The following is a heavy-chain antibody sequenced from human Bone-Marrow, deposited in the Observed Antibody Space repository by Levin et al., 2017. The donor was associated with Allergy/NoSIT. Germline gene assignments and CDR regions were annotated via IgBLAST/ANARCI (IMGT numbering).Heavy chain of an antibody. D-gene: IGHD3-16*01. J-gene: IGHJ4*02. V-gene: IGHV3-74*01. CDR1: GFTSSSYW. CDR2: INEDGSTI. CDR3: ARDFGGPHDY. Sequence: GGPLRLSCAVSGFTSSSYWMHWVRQAPGKGLVWVSRINEDGSTITYADSVKGRFTISRDNAKNTLYLQMNSLRADDTALYYCARDFGGPHDYWGQGTLVTVSS.